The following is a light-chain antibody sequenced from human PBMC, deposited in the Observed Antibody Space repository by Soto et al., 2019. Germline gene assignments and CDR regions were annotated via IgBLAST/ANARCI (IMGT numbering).Light chain of an antibody. J-gene: IGKJ1*01. V-gene: IGKV1-39*01. CDR3: QQSYSTPRT. CDR1: QSISSY. Sequence: DIQMTQSPSSLSASVGDRVAITCRASQSISSYLSWYQQKPGKAPNLLIYAASSLQSGVPSRFSGSGSGTDFTLTISSLQPEDFATYYCQQSYSTPRTFGQGTKVDIK. CDR2: AAS.